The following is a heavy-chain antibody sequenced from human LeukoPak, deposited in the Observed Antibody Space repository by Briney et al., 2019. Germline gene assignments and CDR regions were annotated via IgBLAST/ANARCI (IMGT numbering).Heavy chain of an antibody. J-gene: IGHJ3*02. CDR1: GFTFSSYA. CDR3: ARARSPNLRYYYDSKDAFDI. CDR2: ISYDGSNK. D-gene: IGHD3-22*01. V-gene: IGHV3-30-3*01. Sequence: GGSLRLSCAASGFTFSSYAMHWVRQAPGKGLEWVAVISYDGSNKYYADSVKGRFTTSRDNSKNTLYLQMNSLRAEDTAVYYCARARSPNLRYYYDSKDAFDIWGQGTMVTVSS.